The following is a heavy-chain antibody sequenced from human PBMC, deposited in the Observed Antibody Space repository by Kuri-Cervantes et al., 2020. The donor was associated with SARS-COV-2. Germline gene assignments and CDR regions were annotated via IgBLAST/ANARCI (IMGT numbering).Heavy chain of an antibody. J-gene: IGHJ3*02. CDR3: AKDEVDQGGFDI. D-gene: IGHD2-15*01. CDR1: GFTFGDHA. CDR2: ISGPGGST. V-gene: IGHV3-23*01. Sequence: GESLKISCSASGFTFGDHAIVWVRQAPGKGLEWVSAISGPGGSTYYADSVKDRFTISRDNSKKTLSLQMNSLRADDTAVYYCAKDEVDQGGFDIWGQGTMVTGSS.